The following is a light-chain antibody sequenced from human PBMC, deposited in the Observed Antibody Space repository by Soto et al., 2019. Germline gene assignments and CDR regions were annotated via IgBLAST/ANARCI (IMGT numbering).Light chain of an antibody. CDR3: EQNTHLRSIT. CDR1: QSLLHIDGKTS. V-gene: IGKV2D-29*01. CDR2: EVS. J-gene: IGKJ5*01. Sequence: DIAMTQTPLSLSVTPGQPASISCSSSQSLLHIDGKTSLYWYLQKSGQPPQLLISEVSNRFSGVPDRFSGCGSWTDFKLKISPVQAEDVVVYYYEQNTHLRSITFGQGTRLEIK.